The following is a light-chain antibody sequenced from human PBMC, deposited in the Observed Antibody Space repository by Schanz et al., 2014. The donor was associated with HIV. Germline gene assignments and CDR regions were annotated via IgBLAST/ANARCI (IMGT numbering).Light chain of an antibody. J-gene: IGLJ2*01. CDR3: QVWDSSSDHVV. Sequence: QSALTQPASVSGSPGQSITISCTGTSSDVGGYNYVSWYQHHPGKAPRLVIFAVSERPSGIPERFSGSNSGNTATLTISRVDAGDEADYYCQVWDSSSDHVVFGGGTKLTVL. CDR2: AVS. CDR1: SSDVGGYNY. V-gene: IGLV2-14*01.